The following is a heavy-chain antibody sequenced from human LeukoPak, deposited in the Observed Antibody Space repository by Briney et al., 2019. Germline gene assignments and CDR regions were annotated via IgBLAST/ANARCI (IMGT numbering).Heavy chain of an antibody. CDR3: ARISYGHYNYYMDV. CDR1: GFSFSSYS. Sequence: GGSLRLSXAASGFSFSSYSMNWVRQAPGRGLEWVSYITSSSSTIYYADSVKGRFTISRDNAKNSLYLQMNSLRAEDTAVYYCARISYGHYNYYMDVWGKGTTVTVSS. J-gene: IGHJ6*03. CDR2: ITSSSSTI. D-gene: IGHD4-17*01. V-gene: IGHV3-48*01.